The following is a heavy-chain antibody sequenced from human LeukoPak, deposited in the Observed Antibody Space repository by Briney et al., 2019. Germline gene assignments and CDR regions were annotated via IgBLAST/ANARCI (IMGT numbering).Heavy chain of an antibody. D-gene: IGHD1-26*01. J-gene: IGHJ2*01. CDR3: AREFYGSYRSYWYFDL. V-gene: IGHV4-61*02. Sequence: PSETLSLTCTVSGGSISSGSYYWSWIRQPAGKGLEWIGRIYTSGSTNYNPSLKSRVTISVDTSKNQFSLKLSSVTAADTAVYYCAREFYGSYRSYWYFDLWGRGTLVTVSS. CDR2: IYTSGST. CDR1: GGSISSGSYY.